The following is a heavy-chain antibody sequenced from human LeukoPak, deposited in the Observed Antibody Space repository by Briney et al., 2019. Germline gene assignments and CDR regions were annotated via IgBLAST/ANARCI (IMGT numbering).Heavy chain of an antibody. CDR2: IKQDGSEK. D-gene: IGHD2-2*01. CDR3: ARGQRGYQLLYYYYYMDV. J-gene: IGHJ6*03. CDR1: GFTFSSYW. Sequence: GGSLRLSCAASGFTFSSYWMSWVRQAPGKGLEWVANIKQDGSEKYYVDSVKGRFTISRDNAKNSLYLQMNSLRAEDTAVYYCARGQRGYQLLYYYYYMDVWGKGTTVTVSS. V-gene: IGHV3-7*01.